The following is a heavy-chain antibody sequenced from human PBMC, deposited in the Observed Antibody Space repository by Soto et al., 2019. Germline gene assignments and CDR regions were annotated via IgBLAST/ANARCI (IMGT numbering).Heavy chain of an antibody. CDR1: GFTFSDYY. D-gene: IGHD5-12*01. CDR3: ARDHHRYSGYDYVDY. CDR2: ISSSSSYT. J-gene: IGHJ4*02. V-gene: IGHV3-11*05. Sequence: QVQLVESGGGLVKPGGSLRLSCAASGFTFSDYYMSWIRQAQGQGLEWVSYISSSSSYTNYADSVKGRFTISRDNAKNSLYGQMNSLRAEDTAVYYCARDHHRYSGYDYVDYWGQGTLVTVSS.